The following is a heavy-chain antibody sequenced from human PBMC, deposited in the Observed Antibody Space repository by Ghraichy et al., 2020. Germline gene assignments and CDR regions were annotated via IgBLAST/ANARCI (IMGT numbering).Heavy chain of an antibody. V-gene: IGHV4-39*01. CDR1: GDSISSGSYF. CDR3: ARHQWELRGFDY. Sequence: SETLSLTCSVSGDSISSGSYFWAWIRQAPGEGLEWIGSMYYSGTSYYNSSLESRVTISRDTSQNQFTLTLTSVTAADTAFYYGARHQWELRGFDYWGHGALVTVSS. D-gene: IGHD1-26*01. J-gene: IGHJ4*01. CDR2: MYYSGTS.